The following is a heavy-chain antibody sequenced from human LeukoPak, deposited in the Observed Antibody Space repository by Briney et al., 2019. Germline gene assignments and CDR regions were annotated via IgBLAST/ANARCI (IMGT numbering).Heavy chain of an antibody. CDR3: ASPQNGYSYGYY. V-gene: IGHV1-69*05. CDR1: GGTFSSYA. D-gene: IGHD5-18*01. J-gene: IGHJ4*02. CDR2: IIPIFGTA. Sequence: SVKVSCKASGGTFSSYAIGWVRQAPGQGLEWMGRIIPIFGTANYAQKFQGRVTITTDESTSTAYMELSSLRSEDTAVYYCASPQNGYSYGYYWGQGTLVTVSS.